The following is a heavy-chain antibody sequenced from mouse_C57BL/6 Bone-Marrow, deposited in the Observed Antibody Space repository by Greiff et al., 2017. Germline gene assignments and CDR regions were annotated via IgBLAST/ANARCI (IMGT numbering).Heavy chain of an antibody. CDR1: GYSITSGYD. J-gene: IGHJ1*03. D-gene: IGHD1-1*01. CDR3: ARETTTVARYFDV. CDR2: ISYSGST. V-gene: IGHV3-1*01. Sequence: EVKLQESGPGLVKPSQSLSLTCTVTGYSITSGYDWHWIRHFPGNKLEWMGYISYSGSTNYNPSLKSRISITHDTSKNHFFLKLNSVTTEDTATYYCARETTTVARYFDVWGTGTTVTVSS.